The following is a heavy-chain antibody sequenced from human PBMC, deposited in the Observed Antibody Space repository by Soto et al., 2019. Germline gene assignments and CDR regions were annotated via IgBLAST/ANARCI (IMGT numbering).Heavy chain of an antibody. CDR1: GGSISSEGYY. CDR2: IYYSGST. Sequence: PSETLSLTCTFSGGSISSEGYYWSWFRQLPGKGLEWIGDIYYSGSTYYNPSLKSRLTISGDASKNQFSLKLGSVTAADTALYYCARGRGYSYGPYYFDFWGQGTLVTVSS. D-gene: IGHD5-18*01. CDR3: ARGRGYSYGPYYFDF. V-gene: IGHV4-31*03. J-gene: IGHJ4*02.